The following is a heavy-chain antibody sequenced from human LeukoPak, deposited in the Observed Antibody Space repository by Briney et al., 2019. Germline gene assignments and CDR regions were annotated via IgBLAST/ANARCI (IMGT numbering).Heavy chain of an antibody. CDR3: AKDRPYCSSTSCYNLADY. J-gene: IGHJ4*02. D-gene: IGHD2-2*02. Sequence: GRSLRPSCAASGFTFSSYGMHWVRQAPGKGLEWVAVIWCDGSNKYYADSVKGRFTISRDNSKNTLYLQMNSLRAEDTAVYYCAKDRPYCSSTSCYNLADYWGQGTLVTVSS. V-gene: IGHV3-33*06. CDR2: IWCDGSNK. CDR1: GFTFSSYG.